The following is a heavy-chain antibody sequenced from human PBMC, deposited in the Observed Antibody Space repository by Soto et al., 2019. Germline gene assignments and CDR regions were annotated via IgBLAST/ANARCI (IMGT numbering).Heavy chain of an antibody. Sequence: SETLSLTCTVSGASMSEEFWSWIRQAPGKGLEGIGYIYYLGSPDYNPSLKSRVTISVDTSKRQFSLRLTSVTAADTAVYYCARDGYDGSGSPYPAFWGPGTQVTVSS. D-gene: IGHD3-10*01. CDR3: ARDGYDGSGSPYPAF. CDR1: GASMSEEF. V-gene: IGHV4-59*01. CDR2: IYYLGSP. J-gene: IGHJ4*02.